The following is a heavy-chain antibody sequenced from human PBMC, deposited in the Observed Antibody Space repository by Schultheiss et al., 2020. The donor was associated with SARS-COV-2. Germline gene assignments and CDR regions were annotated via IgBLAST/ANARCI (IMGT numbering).Heavy chain of an antibody. D-gene: IGHD6-13*01. CDR3: ARSVQQLVQSDYYYGMDV. Sequence: GESLKISCAASGFTFSSYGMHWVRQAPGKGLEWVAVIWYDGSNKYYADSVKGRFTISRENAKNSLYLQMNSLRAGDTAVYYCARSVQQLVQSDYYYGMDVWGQGTTVTVSS. CDR2: IWYDGSNK. V-gene: IGHV3-33*01. CDR1: GFTFSSYG. J-gene: IGHJ6*02.